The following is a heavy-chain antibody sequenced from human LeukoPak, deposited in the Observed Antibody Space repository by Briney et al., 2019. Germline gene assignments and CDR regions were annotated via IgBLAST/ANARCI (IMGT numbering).Heavy chain of an antibody. J-gene: IGHJ4*02. Sequence: ASVKVSCKVSGYTLTELSMHWARQAPGKGLEWMGGFDPEDGETIYAQKFQGRVTMTEDTSTDTAYMELSSLRSEDTAVYYCATEGGYSGSYYFDYWGQGTLVTVSS. V-gene: IGHV1-24*01. CDR1: GYTLTELS. D-gene: IGHD1-26*01. CDR3: ATEGGYSGSYYFDY. CDR2: FDPEDGET.